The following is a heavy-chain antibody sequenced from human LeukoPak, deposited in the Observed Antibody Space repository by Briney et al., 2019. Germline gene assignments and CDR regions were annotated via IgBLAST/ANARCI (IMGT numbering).Heavy chain of an antibody. CDR1: GFTFDDYA. CDR3: AKQARYCSGGSCYPNAFDI. J-gene: IGHJ3*02. V-gene: IGHV3-9*01. D-gene: IGHD2-15*01. Sequence: SLRLSCAASGFTFDDYAMHWVRQVPGKGLEWVSGISWNSGGIGYADSVKGRFTISRDKAKNSLYLQMNSLRVEDTALYYCAKQARYCSGGSCYPNAFDIWGQGTMVTVSS. CDR2: ISWNSGGI.